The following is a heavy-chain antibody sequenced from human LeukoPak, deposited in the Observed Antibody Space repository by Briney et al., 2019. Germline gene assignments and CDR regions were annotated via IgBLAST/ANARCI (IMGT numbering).Heavy chain of an antibody. CDR1: GFTFSSYA. Sequence: PGGSLRLSCAASGFTFSSYAMSWVRQAPGKGLEWVSAISGSGGNTYYADSVKGRFTISRDNSKNTLHLQMNSLRAEDTAVYYCARDGECSSTSCYIGKIDYWGQGTLVTVSS. CDR3: ARDGECSSTSCYIGKIDY. CDR2: ISGSGGNT. V-gene: IGHV3-23*01. J-gene: IGHJ4*02. D-gene: IGHD2-2*02.